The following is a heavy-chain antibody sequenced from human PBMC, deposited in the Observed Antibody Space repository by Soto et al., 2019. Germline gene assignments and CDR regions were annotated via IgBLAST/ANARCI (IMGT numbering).Heavy chain of an antibody. J-gene: IGHJ6*02. CDR2: IDYSGST. CDR3: AMIGQTDWSLLSNYYYGMDV. V-gene: IGHV4-61*01. Sequence: PSETLSLTCTVFDGSVRGGYYYWSWIRQPPGKGLEWTGNIDYSGSTNYSPSLKSRATMSIDTSKNQFSLKVSSVTAADTAVYYCAMIGQTDWSLLSNYYYGMDVWGQGTTVTVSS. D-gene: IGHD3-10*01. CDR1: DGSVRGGYYY.